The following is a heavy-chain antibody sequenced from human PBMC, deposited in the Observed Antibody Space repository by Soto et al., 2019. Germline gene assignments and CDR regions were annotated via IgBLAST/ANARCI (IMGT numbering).Heavy chain of an antibody. Sequence: PGGSLRLSCAASGFTFSSYAMSWVRQAPGKGLEWVSAISGSGGSTYYADSVKGRFTISRDNSKNTLYLQMNSLRAEDTAVYYCAKSLAYYYDSSGYSFAYWGQGTLVTVSS. V-gene: IGHV3-23*01. CDR3: AKSLAYYYDSSGYSFAY. CDR2: ISGSGGST. J-gene: IGHJ4*02. D-gene: IGHD3-22*01. CDR1: GFTFSSYA.